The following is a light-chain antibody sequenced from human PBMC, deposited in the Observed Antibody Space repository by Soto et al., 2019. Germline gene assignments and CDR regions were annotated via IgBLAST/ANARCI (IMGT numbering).Light chain of an antibody. Sequence: EVVMTQSPDTLSVSPGETVTLSCRASQSVRSKLAWYQQKPGQAPRLFIYGASTRATGIPARFSGSGSGTEFTLTISSLQSEDFATYYCQHLNNYPPFTFGPGTKVDLE. CDR2: GAS. CDR1: QSVRSK. J-gene: IGKJ3*01. CDR3: QHLNNYPPFT. V-gene: IGKV3-15*01.